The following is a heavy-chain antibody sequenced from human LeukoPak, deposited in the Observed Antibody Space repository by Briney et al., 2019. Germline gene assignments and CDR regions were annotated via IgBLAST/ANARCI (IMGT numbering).Heavy chain of an antibody. J-gene: IGHJ4*02. CDR3: ARDSEYCSGGSCLDYFDY. CDR2: IYYSGST. CDR1: GGSISSYY. Sequence: PSETLSLTCTVSGGSISSYYWSWIRQPPGKGLEWIGYIYYSGSTNYNPSLKSRVTISVDTSKNQFSLKLSSVTAADTAVYYCARDSEYCSGGSCLDYFDYWGQGTLVTVSS. D-gene: IGHD2-15*01. V-gene: IGHV4-59*01.